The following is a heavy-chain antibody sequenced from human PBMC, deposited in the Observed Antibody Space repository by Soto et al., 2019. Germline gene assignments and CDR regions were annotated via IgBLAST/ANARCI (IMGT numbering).Heavy chain of an antibody. CDR2: ISSSSYI. Sequence: EVQLVESGGGLVKPGGSLRLSCAASGFTFSSYSMNWVRQAPGKGLEWVSSISSSSYIYYADSVKGRFTISRDNAKNSLYLQMNSLRAEDTAVYYCARPGHYYYYYMDVWGKGTTGTVSS. J-gene: IGHJ6*03. CDR3: ARPGHYYYYYMDV. CDR1: GFTFSSYS. V-gene: IGHV3-21*01.